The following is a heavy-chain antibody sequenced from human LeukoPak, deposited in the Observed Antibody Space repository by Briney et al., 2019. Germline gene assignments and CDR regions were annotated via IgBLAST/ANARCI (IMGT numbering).Heavy chain of an antibody. CDR1: GFTVSSNY. Sequence: GGSLRLSCAASGFTVSSNYLSWIRQAPGKGLEWVSVLYSGGSTYYADSVRGRFTISRDNSKNTLYLQMNSLRAEDTAVYYCARGLEVFDFWSGYPNYYYYGMDVWGQGTTVTVSS. V-gene: IGHV3-66*02. D-gene: IGHD3-3*01. CDR2: LYSGGST. J-gene: IGHJ6*02. CDR3: ARGLEVFDFWSGYPNYYYYGMDV.